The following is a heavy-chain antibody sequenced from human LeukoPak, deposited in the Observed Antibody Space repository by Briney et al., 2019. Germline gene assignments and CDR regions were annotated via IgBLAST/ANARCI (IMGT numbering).Heavy chain of an antibody. D-gene: IGHD3-10*01. V-gene: IGHV3-74*01. CDR3: ARVPYYDSGSYYNV. CDR1: GVTFSRDW. J-gene: IGHJ4*02. CDR2: MNSDGSRT. Sequence: GGSLRLSCAASGVTFSRDWRHCVRQTPGQGVVGGSRMNSDGSRTSYADSVKGRFTISRANANNTLYLPMTSLRAEDTALYYCARVPYYDSGSYYNVWGQGPLVPVSS.